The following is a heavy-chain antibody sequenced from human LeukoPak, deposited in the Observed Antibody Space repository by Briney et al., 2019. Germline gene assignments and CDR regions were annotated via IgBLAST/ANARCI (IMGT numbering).Heavy chain of an antibody. CDR1: GYRFMDHY. V-gene: IGHV1-2*02. Sequence: ASVKVSCKASGYRFMDHYIHWVRQAPGQGLEYLGWINPNSGGTNYAQKFQGRVTLTRDTSIDTAYIHLDSLTSDDTAVYFCARGYFGDYVLDTWGQGTLVTVSS. J-gene: IGHJ5*02. CDR2: INPNSGGT. CDR3: ARGYFGDYVLDT. D-gene: IGHD4-17*01.